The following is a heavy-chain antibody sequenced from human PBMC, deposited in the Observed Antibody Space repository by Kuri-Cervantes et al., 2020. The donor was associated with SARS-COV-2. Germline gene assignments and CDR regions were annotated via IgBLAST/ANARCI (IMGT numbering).Heavy chain of an antibody. CDR1: GGSISSGSYY. Sequence: SETLSLTCIVSGGSISSGSYYWSWIRQPAGKGLEWIGHIHTSGSTNYNPSLKSRITISVDTSETQFSLKLSSVTAADTAVYYCARDRSGIAAAGILSNYWGQGTLVTVSS. CDR2: IHTSGST. D-gene: IGHD6-13*01. J-gene: IGHJ4*02. CDR3: ARDRSGIAAAGILSNY. V-gene: IGHV4-61*09.